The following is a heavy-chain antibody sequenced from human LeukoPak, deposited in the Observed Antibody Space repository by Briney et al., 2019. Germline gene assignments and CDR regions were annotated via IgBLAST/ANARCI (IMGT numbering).Heavy chain of an antibody. Sequence: ASVKVSCKASGYTFINYGISWVRQAPGQGLEWMGWISANSGNTKFAQKVQGRITMTTDTSTSTAYMELRSLRSDDTAVYYCAREPRPLYGGGVQHWGQGTLVTVSS. CDR3: AREPRPLYGGGVQH. CDR1: GYTFINYG. J-gene: IGHJ1*01. D-gene: IGHD4-23*01. V-gene: IGHV1-18*01. CDR2: ISANSGNT.